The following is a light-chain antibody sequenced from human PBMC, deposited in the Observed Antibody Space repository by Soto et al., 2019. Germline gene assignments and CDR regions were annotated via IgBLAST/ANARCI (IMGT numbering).Light chain of an antibody. CDR2: GAS. V-gene: IGKV1-9*01. Sequence: QLTPSPSSVSTSVGDRVTITCRASQGVRSYLARFQQRPGKAPKLLIFGASTLQNGVPARFSGGGFGTEFTLTITSLQPEDFATYYCHQVYTYPRTFGQGTNVDIK. J-gene: IGKJ1*01. CDR1: QGVRSY. CDR3: HQVYTYPRT.